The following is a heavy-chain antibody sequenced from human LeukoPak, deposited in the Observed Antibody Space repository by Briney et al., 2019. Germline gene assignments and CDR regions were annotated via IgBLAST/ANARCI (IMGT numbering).Heavy chain of an antibody. J-gene: IGHJ6*02. CDR2: IYSGGST. D-gene: IGHD3-22*01. Sequence: GGSLRLSCAASGFTVSSNYMSWVRQAPGKGLEWVSVIYSGGSTYCADSVKGRFTISRDNSKNTLYLQMNSLRAEDTAVYYCARDEVSSGAQGSLNYYGMDVWGQGTTVTVSS. CDR1: GFTVSSNY. CDR3: ARDEVSSGAQGSLNYYGMDV. V-gene: IGHV3-53*01.